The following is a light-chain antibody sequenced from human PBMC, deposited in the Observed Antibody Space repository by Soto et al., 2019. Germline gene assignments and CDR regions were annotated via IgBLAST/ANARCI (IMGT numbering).Light chain of an antibody. Sequence: SYELTQPPSVSVAPGQTARITCGGNNIGSKSVHWYQQQPGQAPVLIVYDDNDRPSGIPEPFSGSNSGNSATLTISMVAAGDEGEYYCQLWDSSSDLCVFGTGTEVTLL. CDR3: QLWDSSSDLCV. J-gene: IGLJ1*01. CDR1: NIGSKS. CDR2: DDN. V-gene: IGLV3-21*02.